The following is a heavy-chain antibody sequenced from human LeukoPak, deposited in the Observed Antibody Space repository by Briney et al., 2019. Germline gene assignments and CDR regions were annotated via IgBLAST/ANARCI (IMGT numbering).Heavy chain of an antibody. CDR3: ARREWLRRGNYYFDY. J-gene: IGHJ4*02. CDR2: ISYDGSNK. Sequence: GRSLRLSCAASGFTFSSYAMHWVRQAPGKGLEWVAVISYDGSNKYYADSVKGRFIISRDNSKNTLYLQMNSLRDEDTAVYYCARREWLRRGNYYFDYWGQGTLVTVSS. CDR1: GFTFSSYA. V-gene: IGHV3-30-3*01. D-gene: IGHD5-12*01.